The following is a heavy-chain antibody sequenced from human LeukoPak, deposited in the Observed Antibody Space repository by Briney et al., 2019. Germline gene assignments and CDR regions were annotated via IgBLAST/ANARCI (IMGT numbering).Heavy chain of an antibody. D-gene: IGHD4-17*01. CDR1: GYSFTSYF. CDR2: IYPGDSDT. V-gene: IGHV5-51*01. CDR3: ARRRREYGDNWFDP. Sequence: GESLQFSSKGSGYSFTSYFIGCVRQMPLKGREWMGIIYPGDSDTRYSPSFQGQVTISADKSITTAYLQWSSLKASDTAMYYCARRRREYGDNWFDPWGQGKLVTVSS. J-gene: IGHJ5*02.